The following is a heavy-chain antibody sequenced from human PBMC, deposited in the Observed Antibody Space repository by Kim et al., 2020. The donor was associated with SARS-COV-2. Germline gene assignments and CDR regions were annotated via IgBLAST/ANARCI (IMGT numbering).Heavy chain of an antibody. Sequence: SETLSLTCTVSGGSISSSSYYWGWIRQPPGKGLEWIGIIDYSGSTYDNPALKSRVTISVDTSKNQFSLKRSSVTAADTAVYYFARHSGWRVLWFIYDWG. CDR3: ARHSGWRVLWFIYD. CDR1: GGSISSSSYY. V-gene: IGHV4-39*01. J-gene: IGHJ6*02. D-gene: IGHD5-18*01. CDR2: IDYSGST.